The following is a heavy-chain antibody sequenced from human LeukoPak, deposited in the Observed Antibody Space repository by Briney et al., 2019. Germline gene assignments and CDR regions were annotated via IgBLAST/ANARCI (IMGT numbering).Heavy chain of an antibody. V-gene: IGHV4-39*01. CDR2: IYYSGST. CDR3: ARTRIAAAAFNDY. Sequence: TSETLSLTCTVSGGSISSSSYYWGWIRQPPGQGLEWIGSIYYSGSTYYNPSLKSRVTISVDTSKNQFSLKLSSVTAADTAVYYCARTRIAAAAFNDYWGQGTLVTVSS. J-gene: IGHJ4*02. CDR1: GGSISSSSYY. D-gene: IGHD6-13*01.